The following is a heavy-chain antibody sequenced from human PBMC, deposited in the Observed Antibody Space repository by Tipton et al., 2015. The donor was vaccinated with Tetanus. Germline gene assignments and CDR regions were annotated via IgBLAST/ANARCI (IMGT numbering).Heavy chain of an antibody. D-gene: IGHD3-16*02. Sequence: LRLSCTVSGGSISSYYWSWIRQPPGKGLEWIGYIYYSGSTNYNPSLKSRVTISVDTSKNQFSLKLSSVTAADTAVYYCARVAGIYDYVWGSYRHGAYYFDYWGQGTLVTVSS. CDR3: ARVAGIYDYVWGSYRHGAYYFDY. J-gene: IGHJ4*02. CDR1: GGSISSYY. CDR2: IYYSGST. V-gene: IGHV4-59*01.